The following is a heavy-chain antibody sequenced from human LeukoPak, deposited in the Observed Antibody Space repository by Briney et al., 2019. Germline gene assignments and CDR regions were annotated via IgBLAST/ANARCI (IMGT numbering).Heavy chain of an antibody. CDR1: GGSISSYY. Sequence: SETLSLSCTVSGGSISSYYGGWIRQPAGKGREWIGRIYTRGSTNYNPSLKSRVTMSVATSKNQFTLKLSSVTAADTAVYDCARDLGRGEKWFDPWGQGTLVTVSS. CDR3: ARDLGRGEKWFDP. CDR2: IYTRGST. J-gene: IGHJ5*02. D-gene: IGHD7-27*01. V-gene: IGHV4-4*07.